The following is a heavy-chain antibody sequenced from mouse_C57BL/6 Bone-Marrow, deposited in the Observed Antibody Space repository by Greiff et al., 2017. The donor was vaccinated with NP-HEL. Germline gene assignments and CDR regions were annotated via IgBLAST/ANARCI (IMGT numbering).Heavy chain of an antibody. V-gene: IGHV5-16*01. J-gene: IGHJ4*01. Sequence: DVKLVESEGGLVQPGSSMKLSCTASGFTFSDYYMAWVRQVPEKGLEWVANINYDGSSTYYLDSLKSRFIISRDNAKNILYLQMSSLKSEDTATYYCAMSPYGNYAKDDWGQRTSVTAAS. CDR2: INYDGSST. CDR3: AMSPYGNYAKDD. D-gene: IGHD2-1*01. CDR1: GFTFSDYY.